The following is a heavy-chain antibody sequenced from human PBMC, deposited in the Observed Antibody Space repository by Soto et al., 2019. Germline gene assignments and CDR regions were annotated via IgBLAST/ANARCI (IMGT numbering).Heavy chain of an antibody. V-gene: IGHV3-53*01. CDR2: HYSGGST. D-gene: IGHD2-15*01. CDR3: ARHRQPRGTVGVTSPLDP. CDR1: GFSVSSNY. Sequence: GGSLRLSCAISGFSVSSNYLSWVRQAPGKGLEWVSVHYSGGSTYYADSVQGRFTISRDKSNNTLYLQMRRVRAEDTAVYFCARHRQPRGTVGVTSPLDPWGQGTQDTRLL. J-gene: IGHJ5*02.